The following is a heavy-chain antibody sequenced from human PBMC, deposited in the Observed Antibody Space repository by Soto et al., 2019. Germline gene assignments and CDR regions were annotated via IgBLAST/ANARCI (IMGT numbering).Heavy chain of an antibody. J-gene: IGHJ5*02. CDR2: ISAYNGNT. D-gene: IGHD3-3*01. V-gene: IGHV1-18*01. Sequence: ASVKVSCKASGYTFTSYGISWVRQAPGQGLEWMGWISAYNGNTNYAQKLQGRVTMTTDTSTSTAYMELRSLRSDDTAVYYCEREGEDFWSGFNWFDPWGQGTLVTVSS. CDR1: GYTFTSYG. CDR3: EREGEDFWSGFNWFDP.